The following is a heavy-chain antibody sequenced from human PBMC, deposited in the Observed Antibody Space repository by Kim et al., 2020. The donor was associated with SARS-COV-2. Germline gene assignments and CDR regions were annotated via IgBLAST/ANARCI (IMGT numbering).Heavy chain of an antibody. CDR2: INPNSGGT. Sequence: ASVKVSCKASGYTFTGYYMHWVRQAPGQGLEWMGRINPNSGGTNYAQKFQGRVTMTRDTSISTAYMELSRLRSDDTAVYYCARDPTYSSGWYDYYYYGMDVWGQGTTVTVSS. CDR1: GYTFTGYY. CDR3: ARDPTYSSGWYDYYYYGMDV. J-gene: IGHJ6*02. V-gene: IGHV1-2*06. D-gene: IGHD6-19*01.